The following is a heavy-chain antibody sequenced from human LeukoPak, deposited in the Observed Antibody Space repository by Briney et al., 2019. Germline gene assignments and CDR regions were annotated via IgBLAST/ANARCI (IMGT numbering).Heavy chain of an antibody. CDR1: GDSISDYY. V-gene: IGHV4-59*08. Sequence: SETLSLTCTVSGDSISDYYWNWIRQPPGKGLEWIGYIYYSGSTNYGPSLKSRVTISVDTSKNQFSLKLSSVTAADTAIYYCARRRKVPAPRAGDAFDIWGQGTTVTVSS. D-gene: IGHD2-21*02. CDR3: ARRRKVPAPRAGDAFDI. CDR2: IYYSGST. J-gene: IGHJ3*02.